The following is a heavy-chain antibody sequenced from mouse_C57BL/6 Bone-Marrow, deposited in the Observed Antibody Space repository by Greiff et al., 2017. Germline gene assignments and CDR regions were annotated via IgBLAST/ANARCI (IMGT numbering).Heavy chain of an antibody. CDR1: GFSLTSYG. D-gene: IGHD4-1*01. CDR2: IWSDGST. J-gene: IGHJ4*01. Sequence: VKLEESGPGLVAPSQSLSITCTVSGFSLTSYGVHWVRQPPGKGLEWLVVIWSDGSTTYNSALKSRLSISKDNSKSQVFLKMNSLQTDDTAMYYCARYPGIYYYAMDYWGQGTSVTVSS. V-gene: IGHV2-6*03. CDR3: ARYPGIYYYAMDY.